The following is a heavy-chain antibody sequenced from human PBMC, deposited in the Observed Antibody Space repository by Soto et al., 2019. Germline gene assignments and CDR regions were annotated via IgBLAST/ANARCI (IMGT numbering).Heavy chain of an antibody. V-gene: IGHV4-31*03. J-gene: IGHJ4*02. Sequence: PSETLSLTCTVSGGSLSSGAYYWSWIRQHPGKGLEWIGYIYYSGSTYYNPSLESRVTLSVDTSTKQFSLKVSSVTVADTAVYYCARYDYDNNIYSIDYWGQGALVTVSS. D-gene: IGHD3-22*01. CDR3: ARYDYDNNIYSIDY. CDR1: GGSLSSGAYY. CDR2: IYYSGST.